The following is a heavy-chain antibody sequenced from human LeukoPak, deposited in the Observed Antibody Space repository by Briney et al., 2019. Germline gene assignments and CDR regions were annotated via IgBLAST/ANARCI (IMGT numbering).Heavy chain of an antibody. CDR1: GGSIRSSYYY. D-gene: IGHD6-19*01. CDR2: IYYSGST. CDR3: ARMAVAGTYFDY. Sequence: PSETLSLTCTVSGGSIRSSYYYWGWIRQPPGKGLEWIGSIYYSGSTYYNPSLKSRVTISVDTSKNQFSLKLSSVTAADTAVYYCARMAVAGTYFDYWGQGTLVTVSS. V-gene: IGHV4-39*01. J-gene: IGHJ4*02.